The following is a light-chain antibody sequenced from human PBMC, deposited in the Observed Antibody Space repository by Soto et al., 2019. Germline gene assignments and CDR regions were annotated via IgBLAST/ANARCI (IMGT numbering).Light chain of an antibody. CDR1: QPISDY. Sequence: EIVLTQSPGTLSLSPGERATLSCRASQPISDYVAWYQQKPGQAPRLLIYSAAYGVNGLPDRFSGRGSGTDFTLTISRLEPEDFAVYYCQHYGTSRAFGQGTKGDSK. CDR2: SAA. V-gene: IGKV3-20*01. CDR3: QHYGTSRA. J-gene: IGKJ1*01.